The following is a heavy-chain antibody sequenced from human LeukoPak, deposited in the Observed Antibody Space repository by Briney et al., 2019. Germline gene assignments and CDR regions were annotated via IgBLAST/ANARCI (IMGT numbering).Heavy chain of an antibody. J-gene: IGHJ2*01. Sequence: SETLSLTCTVSGGSISSGSYYWSWIRQPAGKGLEWIGRIYTSGSTIYNPSLKSRVTISIDTSKNQFSLNLSSVTAADTAVYYCARLIVVVPAATAGYFDLWGRGTLVTVSS. CDR2: IYTSGST. CDR1: GGSISSGSYY. V-gene: IGHV4-61*02. D-gene: IGHD2-2*01. CDR3: ARLIVVVPAATAGYFDL.